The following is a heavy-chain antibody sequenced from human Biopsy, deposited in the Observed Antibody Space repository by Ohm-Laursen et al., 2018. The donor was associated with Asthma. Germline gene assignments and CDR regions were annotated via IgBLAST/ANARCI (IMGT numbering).Heavy chain of an antibody. J-gene: IGHJ4*02. Sequence: RSLRLSCAASGFTFKAYGIHWVRQAPGKGLEWVAVMSCEESVQYFADSVKGRFTFSRDNSKNTLYLQMNSLRAEDSAVYYCARDFGCGSYFVGTTFDYWGQGALVTVSS. D-gene: IGHD1-26*01. V-gene: IGHV3-30*03. CDR3: ARDFGCGSYFVGTTFDY. CDR2: MSCEESVQ. CDR1: GFTFKAYG.